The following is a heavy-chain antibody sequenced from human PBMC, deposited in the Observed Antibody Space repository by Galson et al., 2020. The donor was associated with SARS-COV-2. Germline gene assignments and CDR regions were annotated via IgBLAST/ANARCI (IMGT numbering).Heavy chain of an antibody. CDR2: ISYDGSNK. D-gene: IGHD2-2*01. V-gene: IGHV3-30*04. CDR1: GFTFSSYA. Sequence: GESLKISCAASGFTFSSYAMHWVRQAPGKGLEWVAVISYDGSNKYYADSVKGRFTISRDNSKNTLYLQMNSLRAEDTAVYYCARGIRYQLLLVDFWLDYWGQGTLVTVSS. J-gene: IGHJ4*02. CDR3: ARGIRYQLLLVDFWLDY.